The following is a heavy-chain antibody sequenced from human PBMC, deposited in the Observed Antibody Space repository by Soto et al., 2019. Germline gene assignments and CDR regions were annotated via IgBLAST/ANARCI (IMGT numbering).Heavy chain of an antibody. Sequence: SVKVSCKASGGTFSSYAISWVRQAPGQGLEWMGGIIPIFGTANYAQKFQGRVTITADESTSTAYMELSSLRSEDTAVYYCARYPYCSGGSCYVEDPNWFDPWGQGTLVTVSS. V-gene: IGHV1-69*13. CDR2: IIPIFGTA. CDR3: ARYPYCSGGSCYVEDPNWFDP. CDR1: GGTFSSYA. J-gene: IGHJ5*02. D-gene: IGHD2-15*01.